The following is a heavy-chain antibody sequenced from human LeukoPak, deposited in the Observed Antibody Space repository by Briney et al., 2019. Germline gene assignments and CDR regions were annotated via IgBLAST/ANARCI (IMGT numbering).Heavy chain of an antibody. Sequence: PGGSLRLSCAASGFTFSSYWMHWVRQAPGKGLVWVSRINSDGSSTSYADSAKGRFTISRDNAKNTLYLQMNSLRAEDTAVYFCARQTKDCSSTSCYPDYWGQGTLVTVSS. V-gene: IGHV3-74*01. CDR1: GFTFSSYW. J-gene: IGHJ4*02. D-gene: IGHD2-2*01. CDR3: ARQTKDCSSTSCYPDY. CDR2: INSDGSST.